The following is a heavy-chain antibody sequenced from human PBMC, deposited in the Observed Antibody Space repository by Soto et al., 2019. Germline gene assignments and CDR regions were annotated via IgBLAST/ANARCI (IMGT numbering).Heavy chain of an antibody. CDR2: ISSSSAAI. Sequence: EVQLVESGGGLVQPGGSLRLSCTASGFTLTNYAMNWVRQAPGTGLEWVSYISSSSAAIFYADSVKGRFTISRDNAKNSLYLQMNSLRDEDTAVYYCARDQSGGRVLFYYMDVWGRGTTVTVSS. CDR1: GFTLTNYA. D-gene: IGHD3-10*01. V-gene: IGHV3-48*02. J-gene: IGHJ6*03. CDR3: ARDQSGGRVLFYYMDV.